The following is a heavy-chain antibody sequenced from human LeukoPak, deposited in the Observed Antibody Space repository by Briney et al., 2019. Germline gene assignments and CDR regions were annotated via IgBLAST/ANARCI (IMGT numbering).Heavy chain of an antibody. V-gene: IGHV3-74*01. CDR1: GLTFSRHW. D-gene: IGHD5-24*01. CDR2: IMTDGSAT. J-gene: IGHJ4*02. Sequence: GGSLRLSCTASGLTFSRHWMHWVRQAPGKGRVWLSRIMTDGSATLYADFVEGRFTISRDNAKNTLYLQMRRLRAEDMAEYYCGSSEDGYIEYWGRGTLVTVSS. CDR3: GSSEDGYIEY.